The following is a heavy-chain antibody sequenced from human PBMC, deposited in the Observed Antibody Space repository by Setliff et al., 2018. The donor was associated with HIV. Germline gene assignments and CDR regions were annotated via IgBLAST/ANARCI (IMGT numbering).Heavy chain of an antibody. Sequence: PSETLSLTCTVSGGSISSSSYYWGWIRQPPGKGLEWIGSIYYTGSTDYTPSLKSRLTISVDTSKNQISLKLTSVTASDTAVYYCARGAGYYDFWSGYYVYNYLDPWGQGTLVTVSS. D-gene: IGHD3-3*01. CDR3: ARGAGYYDFWSGYYVYNYLDP. CDR2: IYYTGST. J-gene: IGHJ5*02. V-gene: IGHV4-39*01. CDR1: GGSISSSSYY.